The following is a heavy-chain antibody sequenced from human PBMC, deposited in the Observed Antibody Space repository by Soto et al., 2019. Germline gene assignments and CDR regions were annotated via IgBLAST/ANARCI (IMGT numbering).Heavy chain of an antibody. CDR1: GGSIIRYC. CDR3: ARDLGGGAYFDY. V-gene: IGHV4-59*01. CDR2: IYYSGST. D-gene: IGHD3-16*01. Sequence: SLPLSLSRTVVGGSIIRYCWSWIRQPPGKGLEWIGYIYYSGSTNYNPSLKSRVTISVDTSKNQFSLKLSSVTAADTAVYYCARDLGGGAYFDYWGQGTLVTVSS. J-gene: IGHJ4*02.